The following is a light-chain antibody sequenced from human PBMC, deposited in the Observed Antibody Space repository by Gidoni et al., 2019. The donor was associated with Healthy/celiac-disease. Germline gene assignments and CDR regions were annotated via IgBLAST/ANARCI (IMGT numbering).Light chain of an antibody. CDR3: QQSYSTIT. V-gene: IGKV1-39*01. CDR2: AAS. Sequence: DIQMTQSPSSLSASVGDRVTITCRASQSNSSYLNWYQQKPGKAPKLLIYAASSLQSGVPSRFSGSGSGTDFTLTISSLQPEDFATYYCQQSYSTITFGQGTQLEIK. CDR1: QSNSSY. J-gene: IGKJ5*01.